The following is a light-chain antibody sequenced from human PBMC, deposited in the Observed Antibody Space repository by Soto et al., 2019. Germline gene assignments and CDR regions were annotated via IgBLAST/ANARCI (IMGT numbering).Light chain of an antibody. CDR2: AVI. V-gene: IGLV2-8*01. CDR3: SSYAGSNSVL. J-gene: IGLJ2*01. Sequence: QSVLTQPPSASGSPGQSVTISCTGTSSDVGGYSSISWYQQHPSKAPKLIIYAVIKRPSGVPDRFSGSKSGNTASLTVSGLQAEDEADYYCSSYAGSNSVLFGGGTKVTVL. CDR1: SSDVGGYSS.